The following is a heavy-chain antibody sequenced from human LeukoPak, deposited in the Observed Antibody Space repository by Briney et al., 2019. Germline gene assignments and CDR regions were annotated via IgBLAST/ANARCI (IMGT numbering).Heavy chain of an antibody. CDR2: IYYSGST. CDR1: GGSISSYY. Sequence: PSETLSLTCTVSGGSISSYYWSWIRQPPGKGLEWIGSIYYSGSTYYNPSLKSRVTISVDTSKNQFSLKLSSVTAADTAVYYCARGDGSYSGFDYWGQGTLVTVSS. V-gene: IGHV4-59*12. CDR3: ARGDGSYSGFDY. J-gene: IGHJ4*02. D-gene: IGHD1-26*01.